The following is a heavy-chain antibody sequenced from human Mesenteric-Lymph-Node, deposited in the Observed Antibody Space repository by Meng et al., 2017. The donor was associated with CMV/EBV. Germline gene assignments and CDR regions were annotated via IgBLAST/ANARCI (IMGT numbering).Heavy chain of an antibody. V-gene: IGHV4-34*01. D-gene: IGHD3-9*01. CDR3: ARGSSYDILTGYFDY. Sequence: LHPLLSEPLNPSCTLYARCAAYGGAFSGYNWNWIRQSPEKGLEWIGEINHSGSTTYNPSFTSRIIISVDTSTNQISLNMSSVTAADTAVYYCARGSSYDILTGYFDYWGQGALVTVSS. CDR2: INHSGST. J-gene: IGHJ4*02. CDR1: GGAFSGYN.